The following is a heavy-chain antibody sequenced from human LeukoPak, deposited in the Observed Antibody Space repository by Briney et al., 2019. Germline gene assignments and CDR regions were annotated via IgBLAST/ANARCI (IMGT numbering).Heavy chain of an antibody. CDR2: IYYSGST. D-gene: IGHD6-13*01. CDR3: ARDSYSSSWYHFDY. CDR1: GGSISSGGYY. V-gene: IGHV4-31*03. Sequence: SETLSLTCTVSGGSISSGGYYWSWIRQHPGKGLEWIGYIYYSGSTYYNPSLKSRVTISVDTSKNQFSLKLSSVTAADTAVYYCARDSYSSSWYHFDYWGQGTLVTVSS. J-gene: IGHJ4*02.